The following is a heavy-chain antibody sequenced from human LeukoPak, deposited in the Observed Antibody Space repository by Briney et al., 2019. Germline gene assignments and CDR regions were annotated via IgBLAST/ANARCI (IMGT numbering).Heavy chain of an antibody. CDR1: GFTFSDYY. V-gene: IGHV3-11*01. J-gene: IGHJ6*02. CDR3: VGPTTAMVTEAV. Sequence: GGSLRLSCAASGFTFSDYYMSWIRQAPGKGLEWVSYISSSGSTIYYADSVKGRFTISRDNAKNSLYLQMNSLRAEDTAVYYCVGPTTAMVTEAVWGQGTTVTVSS. D-gene: IGHD5-18*01. CDR2: ISSSGSTI.